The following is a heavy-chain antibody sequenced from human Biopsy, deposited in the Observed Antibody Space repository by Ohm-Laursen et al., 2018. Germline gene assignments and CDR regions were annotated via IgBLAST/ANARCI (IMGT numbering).Heavy chain of an antibody. V-gene: IGHV1-69*06. CDR2: IIPIFQTT. CDR3: ATVRGLVWFGELIA. CDR1: GGTFSASG. D-gene: IGHD3-10*01. Sequence: SVKVSCKVIGGTFSASGISWVRLAPGHGLEFVGGIIPIFQTTHYAQSFRGRVTIVADKSTSTAYMELSSLRSDDTAIYYCATVRGLVWFGELIAWGQGSLVTVSS. J-gene: IGHJ5*02.